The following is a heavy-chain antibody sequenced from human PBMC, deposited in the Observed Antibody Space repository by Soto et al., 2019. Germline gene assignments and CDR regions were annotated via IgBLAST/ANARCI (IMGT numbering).Heavy chain of an antibody. J-gene: IGHJ5*02. CDR1: GYTFTYRY. Sequence: GASVKVSCKASGYTFTYRYLHWVRQAPGQALEWMGWITPFNGNTNYAQKFQDRVTITRDRSMSTAYMELSSLRSEDTAMYYCASQGAGGGNLHPLDPWGQGTLVTVSS. D-gene: IGHD2-15*01. CDR3: ASQGAGGGNLHPLDP. V-gene: IGHV1-45*02. CDR2: ITPFNGNT.